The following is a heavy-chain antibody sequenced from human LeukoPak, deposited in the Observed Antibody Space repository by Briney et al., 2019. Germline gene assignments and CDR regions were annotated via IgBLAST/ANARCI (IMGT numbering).Heavy chain of an antibody. J-gene: IGHJ4*02. V-gene: IGHV4-61*02. CDR2: IYTSGST. D-gene: IGHD1-1*01. CDR3: ARQVASVEVDY. Sequence: PSQTLSLTCTVSGGSISSGSYYWSWIRQPAGKGLEWIGRIYTSGSTNYNPSLKSRVTISVDTSKNQFSLKLSSVTAADTAVYYCARQVASVEVDYWGQGTLVTVSS. CDR1: GGSISSGSYY.